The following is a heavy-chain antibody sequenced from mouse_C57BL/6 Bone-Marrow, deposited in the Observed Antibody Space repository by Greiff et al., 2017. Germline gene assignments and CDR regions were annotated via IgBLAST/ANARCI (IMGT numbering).Heavy chain of an antibody. CDR2: IDPSDSET. D-gene: IGHD1-1*01. J-gene: IGHJ2*01. CDR1: GYTFTSYW. Sequence: QVQLQQPGAELVRPGSSVKLSCKASGYTFTSYWMHWVKQRPIQGLEWIGNIDPSDSETHYNQKFKDKATLTVDKSSSTAYMQLSSLTSEDSAVYYCARVYSYYSDYWGQGTTLTVSS. CDR3: ARVYSYYSDY. V-gene: IGHV1-52*01.